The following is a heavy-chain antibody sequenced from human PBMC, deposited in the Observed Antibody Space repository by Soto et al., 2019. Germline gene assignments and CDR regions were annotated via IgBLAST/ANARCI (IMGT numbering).Heavy chain of an antibody. J-gene: IGHJ3*02. CDR2: ISGSGGST. CDR1: GFTFSSYA. D-gene: IGHD3-22*01. Sequence: EVQLLESGGGLVQPGGSLRLSCAASGFTFSSYAMSWVRQAPGKGLEWVSAISGSGGSTYYADSVKGRFTISRDNSKNTLYLQMNSLRAEDTAVYYCAKGYYDSSGYLLLDAFDIWGQGTMVTVSS. V-gene: IGHV3-23*01. CDR3: AKGYYDSSGYLLLDAFDI.